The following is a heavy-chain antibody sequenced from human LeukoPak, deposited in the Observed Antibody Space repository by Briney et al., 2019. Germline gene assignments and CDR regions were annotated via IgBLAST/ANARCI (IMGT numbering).Heavy chain of an antibody. V-gene: IGHV3-11*01. J-gene: IGHJ4*02. D-gene: IGHD4-17*01. Sequence: PGGSLRLSCAGSGFTFSDYYMSWIRQAPGKGPEWVSYISSSGSTIYYADSVKGRFTISRDNAKNSLYLQMNSLRAEDTAVYYCARTSSRGDYVRYWGQGTLVTVSS. CDR3: ARTSSRGDYVRY. CDR2: ISSSGSTI. CDR1: GFTFSDYY.